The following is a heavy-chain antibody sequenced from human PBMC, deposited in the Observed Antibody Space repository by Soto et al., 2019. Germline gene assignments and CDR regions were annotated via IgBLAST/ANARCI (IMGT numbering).Heavy chain of an antibody. Sequence: QVQLQQWGAGLLKPSETLSLTCAVSGGYFSGYYWSWIRQPPGKGLEWIGEINPSGSTNYNPSLKSRVTISVDTSKNQFSLKLSSVPAADTAVYYCARKVAWRHRSSTHNWFEPGCQGTLVTVSS. J-gene: IGHJ5*02. D-gene: IGHD6-6*01. V-gene: IGHV4-34*01. CDR2: INPSGST. CDR1: GGYFSGYY. CDR3: ARKVAWRHRSSTHNWFEP.